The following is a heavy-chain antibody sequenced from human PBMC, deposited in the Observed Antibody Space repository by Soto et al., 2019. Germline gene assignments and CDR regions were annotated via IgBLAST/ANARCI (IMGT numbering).Heavy chain of an antibody. V-gene: IGHV4-39*01. Sequence: HLQLQESGPGLVKPSETLSLMCSVSDDSINSDKFYWGWIRQPPGKGLEWIGSIYYRGNAYYNPSLQTRVTISLDKSKSQFSLKLNSVTAADSAVYFCARLEGLATISYYFDFWGPGALVTGSS. D-gene: IGHD3-9*01. CDR1: DDSINSDKFY. CDR2: IYYRGNA. CDR3: ARLEGLATISYYFDF. J-gene: IGHJ4*02.